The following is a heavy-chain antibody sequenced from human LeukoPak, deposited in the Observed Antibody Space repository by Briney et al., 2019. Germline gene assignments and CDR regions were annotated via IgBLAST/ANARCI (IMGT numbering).Heavy chain of an antibody. CDR2: IRYDGRNK. CDR1: GFTFSSYG. D-gene: IGHD4-17*01. J-gene: IGHJ4*02. V-gene: IGHV3-30*02. CDR3: AREANNYGDHSMMI. Sequence: GGSLRLSCAASGFTFSSYGMHWARQATGKGLEWVAFIRYDGRNKYYADSVKGRFTISRDNSKNTLYLQMNSLRAEDTAVYYCAREANNYGDHSMMIWGQGTLVTVSS.